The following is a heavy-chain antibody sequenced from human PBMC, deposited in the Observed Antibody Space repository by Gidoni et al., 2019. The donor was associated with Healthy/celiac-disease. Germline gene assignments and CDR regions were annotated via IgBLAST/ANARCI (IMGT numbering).Heavy chain of an antibody. CDR2: IYYSGST. Sequence: QLQLQESGPGLVKPSETLSLTCTVSGGSISSSSYYWGWIRQPPGKGLEWIGSIYYSGSTYYNPSLKSRVTISVDTSKNQFSLKLSSVTAADTAVYYCARQGSDYGDYAPHYYYGMDVWGQGTTVTVSS. J-gene: IGHJ6*02. V-gene: IGHV4-39*01. CDR1: GGSISSSSYY. CDR3: ARQGSDYGDYAPHYYYGMDV. D-gene: IGHD4-17*01.